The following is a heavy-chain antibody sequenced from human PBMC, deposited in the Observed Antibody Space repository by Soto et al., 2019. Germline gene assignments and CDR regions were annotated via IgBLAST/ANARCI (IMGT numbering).Heavy chain of an antibody. J-gene: IGHJ3*02. D-gene: IGHD2-8*01. CDR2: ILNDGGDQ. V-gene: IGHV3-30*19. Sequence: QVQLVESGGGVVQPGRSLRLSCAASGFTFSNYGMHWVRQAPGKGLEWLAVILNDGGDQNYGDSVKGRFTISRDNSKNTMYLQINSLRVAATNVYYCARDDDRPDNGLDMWGQGTMVTVSS. CDR1: GFTFSNYG. CDR3: ARDDDRPDNGLDM.